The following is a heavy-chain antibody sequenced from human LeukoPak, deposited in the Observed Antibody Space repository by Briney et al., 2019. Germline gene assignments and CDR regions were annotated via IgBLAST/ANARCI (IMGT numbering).Heavy chain of an antibody. V-gene: IGHV3-7*01. D-gene: IGHD6-6*01. CDR1: GGSFSGYY. Sequence: ETLSLTCAVYGGSFSGYYWSWIRQPPGKGLEWVAYIKQDGSEKNYVDSVKGRLTISRDNAKNSLYLQMNSLRAEDTAVYYCARWGNGDQLVHYYYYYMDVWGKGTTVTVSS. CDR3: ARWGNGDQLVHYYYYYMDV. CDR2: IKQDGSEK. J-gene: IGHJ6*03.